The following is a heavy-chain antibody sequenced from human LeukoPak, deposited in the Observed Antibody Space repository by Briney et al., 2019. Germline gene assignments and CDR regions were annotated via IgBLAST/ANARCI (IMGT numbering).Heavy chain of an antibody. CDR3: ARDSLSWYGAENNY. J-gene: IGHJ4*02. V-gene: IGHV3-21*01. D-gene: IGHD2-15*01. CDR1: GFTFSTYS. CDR2: ISSSGSYI. Sequence: PGGSLRLSCAASGFTFSTYSMNWARQAPGKGLEWVSSISSSGSYIYYADSVKGRFTISRDNAKNSLYLQMNSLRAEDTAVYYCARDSLSWYGAENNYWGQGTLVTVSS.